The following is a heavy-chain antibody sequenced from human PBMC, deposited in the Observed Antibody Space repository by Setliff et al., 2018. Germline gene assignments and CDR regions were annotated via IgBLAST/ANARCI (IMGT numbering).Heavy chain of an antibody. CDR1: GQSFSDYY. J-gene: IGHJ6*03. CDR3: ARDRLLVGARYAMDV. CDR2: IYSSGCT. Sequence: SETLSLTCAIYGQSFSDYYWSWVRQPPGQGLEWIGSIYSSGCTYYNPSLKRRVTISVDTSKNQFSLKLSPVTAADTAVYYCARDRLLVGARYAMDVWGKGTTVTVS. D-gene: IGHD1-26*01. V-gene: IGHV4-59*06.